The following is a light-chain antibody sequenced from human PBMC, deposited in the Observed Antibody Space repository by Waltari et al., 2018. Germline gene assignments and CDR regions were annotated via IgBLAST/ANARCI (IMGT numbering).Light chain of an antibody. Sequence: SYEVTQPPSVSVSPGQTASITCSGDKLGEKYAPWYQQKPGQSPVLVIYKDNKRPSGIPERFSGSSSGNTATLTISGTQAMDEADYYCQAWDSTTRVFGAGTKVTVL. CDR1: KLGEKY. J-gene: IGLJ1*01. V-gene: IGLV3-1*01. CDR2: KDN. CDR3: QAWDSTTRV.